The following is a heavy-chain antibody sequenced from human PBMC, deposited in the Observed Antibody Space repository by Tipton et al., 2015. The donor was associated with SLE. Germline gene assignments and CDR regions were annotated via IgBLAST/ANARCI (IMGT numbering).Heavy chain of an antibody. CDR1: DDSISSYY. CDR2: IYYSGST. Sequence: TLSLTCTVSDDSISSYYWSWIRQPPGKGLEWIGYIYYSGSTNYNPSLKSRVTISIDTSNNQFSLELNSVTAADTAVYYCARDSFCGDECYTNFDYWGRGTLVTVSS. J-gene: IGHJ4*02. CDR3: ARDSFCGDECYTNFDY. D-gene: IGHD2-21*01. V-gene: IGHV4-59*12.